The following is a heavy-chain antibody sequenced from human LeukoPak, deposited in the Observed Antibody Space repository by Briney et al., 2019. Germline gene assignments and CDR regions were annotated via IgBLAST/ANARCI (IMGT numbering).Heavy chain of an antibody. CDR2: ISGSGGST. V-gene: IGHV3-23*01. CDR1: GFTFSSYA. Sequence: GGSLRLSCAASGFTFSSYAMSWVRQAPGKGLEWVSAISGSGGSTYYADSVKGRFTISRDNSKNTMYLQLNSQRAEDTAVYYCASIQKDIVVVPAAADAFDIWGQGIMVTVSS. J-gene: IGHJ3*02. CDR3: ASIQKDIVVVPAAADAFDI. D-gene: IGHD2-2*01.